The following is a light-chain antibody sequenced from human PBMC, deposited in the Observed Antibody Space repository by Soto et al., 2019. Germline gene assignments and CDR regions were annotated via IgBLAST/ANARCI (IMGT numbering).Light chain of an antibody. CDR1: SSDVGGYNY. J-gene: IGLJ3*02. V-gene: IGLV2-8*01. Sequence: QSALTKPPSASGSHGQSVTISCTGTSSDVGGYNYVSWYQQHPGKAPKLMIYEVSKRPSGVPDRFSGSKSGNTASLTVSGLQAEDEADYYCSSYAGSNLWVFGGGTKLTVL. CDR3: SSYAGSNLWV. CDR2: EVS.